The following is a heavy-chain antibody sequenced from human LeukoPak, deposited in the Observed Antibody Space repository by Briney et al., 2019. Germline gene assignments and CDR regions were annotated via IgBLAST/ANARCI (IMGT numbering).Heavy chain of an antibody. V-gene: IGHV1-2*02. J-gene: IGHJ3*02. CDR1: GYTFTGYY. D-gene: IGHD1-26*01. CDR2: INPNSGGT. Sequence: ASVKVSCKASGYTFTGYYMHWVRQAPGQGLEWMGWINPNSGGTNYAQKFQGRVTMTRDTSISTAYMELSRLRSDDTAVYYCAKRDSGSYYGAFDIWGQGTMVTVSS. CDR3: AKRDSGSYYGAFDI.